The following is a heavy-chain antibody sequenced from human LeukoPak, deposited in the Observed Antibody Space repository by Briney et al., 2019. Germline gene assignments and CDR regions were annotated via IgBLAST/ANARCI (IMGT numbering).Heavy chain of an antibody. V-gene: IGHV4-4*07. Sequence: SETLSLTCTVPGGSISSYYWSWIRQPARKGLEWIGRIYTSGSTNYNPSLKSRVTMSVDTSKNQFSLKLSSVTAADTAVYYCARDRALWYDYGILDYWGQGTLVTVSS. CDR1: GGSISSYY. CDR2: IYTSGST. D-gene: IGHD4-17*01. J-gene: IGHJ4*02. CDR3: ARDRALWYDYGILDY.